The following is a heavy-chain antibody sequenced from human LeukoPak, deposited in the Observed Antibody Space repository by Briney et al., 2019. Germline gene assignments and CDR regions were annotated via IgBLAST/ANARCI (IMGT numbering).Heavy chain of an antibody. V-gene: IGHV3-21*01. CDR1: GFTFSSYS. CDR3: ARDTPYCSSTSCPYYYYYYMDV. Sequence: GGSLRLSCAASGFTFSSYSMNWVRQAPGKGLEWVSSISSSSSYIYYADSVKGRFTISRDNAKNSLYLQMNSLRAEDTAVYYCARDTPYCSSTSCPYYYYYYMDVWGKGTTVTVSS. D-gene: IGHD2-2*01. J-gene: IGHJ6*03. CDR2: ISSSSSYI.